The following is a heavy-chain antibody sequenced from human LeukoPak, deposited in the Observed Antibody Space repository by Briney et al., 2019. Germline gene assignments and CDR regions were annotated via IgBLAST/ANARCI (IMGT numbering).Heavy chain of an antibody. D-gene: IGHD3-3*01. J-gene: IGHJ4*02. CDR1: GFTFSNYS. V-gene: IGHV3-30*14. CDR2: ISYDGSNK. Sequence: GGSLRLSCAASGFTFSNYSMHWVRQAPGKGLEWVAVISYDGSNKYYADSVKGRFTISRDNSKNTLYLQMNSLRAEDTAVYYCATLTIFGVVTDDYWGQGTLVTVSS. CDR3: ATLTIFGVVTDDY.